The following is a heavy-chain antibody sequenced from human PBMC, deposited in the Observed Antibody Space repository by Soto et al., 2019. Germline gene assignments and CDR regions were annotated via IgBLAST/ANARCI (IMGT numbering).Heavy chain of an antibody. CDR1: GYTFTGYY. V-gene: IGHV1-2*04. CDR2: INPNSGGT. D-gene: IGHD5-18*01. J-gene: IGHJ4*01. Sequence: ASVKVSCKASGYTFTGYYMHWVRQAPGQGLEWMGWINPNSGGTNYAQKFQGWVTMTRDTSISTAYMELSSLRSEDTAVYYCATGSAAMVSVDNFDYWGHGTLVAVSS. CDR3: ATGSAAMVSVDNFDY.